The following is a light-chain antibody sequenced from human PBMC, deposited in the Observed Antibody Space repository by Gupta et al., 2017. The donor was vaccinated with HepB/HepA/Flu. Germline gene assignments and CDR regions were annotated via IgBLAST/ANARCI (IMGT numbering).Light chain of an antibody. Sequence: DIQMTQSPSSLSASVGDRVTITCRASQSISSYFNWYQQKPGKAPKLLIYAASTLQSGVPSRFSGSGSGTDFTLTISRLQPEDFATYYCQQRDSSPLTFGRGTKVEIK. J-gene: IGKJ4*01. V-gene: IGKV1-39*01. CDR2: AAS. CDR3: QQRDSSPLT. CDR1: QSISSY.